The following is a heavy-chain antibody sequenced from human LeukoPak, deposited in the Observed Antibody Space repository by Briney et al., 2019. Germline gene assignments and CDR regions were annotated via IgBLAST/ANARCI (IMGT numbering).Heavy chain of an antibody. CDR2: ISGSGGST. J-gene: IGHJ6*02. Sequence: PGASLRLSCAASGFTFSSYAKSWVRQAPGKGLEWVSAISGSGGSTYYADSVKGRFTISRDNSKDTLYLQMNSLRAEDTAVYYCAKAGAYYYYGMDVWGQGTTVTVS. CDR3: AKAGAYYYYGMDV. CDR1: GFTFSSYA. V-gene: IGHV3-23*01.